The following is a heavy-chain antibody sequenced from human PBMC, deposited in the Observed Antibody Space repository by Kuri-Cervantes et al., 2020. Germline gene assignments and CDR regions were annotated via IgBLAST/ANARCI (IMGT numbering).Heavy chain of an antibody. CDR1: GGSVSSGSYY. CDR3: ARSQTAAATHIDY. Sequence: SETLSLTCTVSGGSVSSGSYYWSWIRQPPGKGLEWIGYIYYSGSTNYNPSLESRVAISVEKSKSQLSLTLTYVTAADTAVYFCARSQTAAATHIDYWGQGILVTVSS. CDR2: IYYSGST. J-gene: IGHJ4*02. D-gene: IGHD2-21*02. V-gene: IGHV4-61*01.